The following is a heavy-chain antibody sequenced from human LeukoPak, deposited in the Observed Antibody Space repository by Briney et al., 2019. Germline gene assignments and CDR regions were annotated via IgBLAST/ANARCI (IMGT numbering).Heavy chain of an antibody. CDR1: GGTFSSYA. CDR2: IIPILGIA. J-gene: IGHJ4*02. CDR3: ACAWHRHYGSGSYYLVY. Sequence: SVKVSCKASGGTFSSYAISWVRQAPGQGLEWMGRIIPILGIANYAQKFQGRVTITADKSTSTAYMELSSLRSEDTAVYYCACAWHRHYGSGSYYLVYWGQGTLVTVSS. D-gene: IGHD3-10*01. V-gene: IGHV1-69*04.